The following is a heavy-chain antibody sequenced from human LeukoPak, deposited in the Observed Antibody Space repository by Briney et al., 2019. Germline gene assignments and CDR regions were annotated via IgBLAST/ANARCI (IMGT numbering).Heavy chain of an antibody. CDR1: GFTFSSYA. J-gene: IGHJ4*02. CDR3: AKVRTGHYFDY. Sequence: PGRSLRLSCAASGFTFSSYAMHWVRQAPGKGLEWVAVISYDGSNKYYADSVKGRFTISRDKSNNTLFLQMNSLRAEDTAVYYCAKVRTGHYFDYWGQGTLVTVSS. V-gene: IGHV3-30-3*01. CDR2: ISYDGSNK. D-gene: IGHD1-1*01.